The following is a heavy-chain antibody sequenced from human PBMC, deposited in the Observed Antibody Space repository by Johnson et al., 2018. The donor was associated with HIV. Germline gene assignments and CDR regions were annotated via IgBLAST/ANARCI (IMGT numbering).Heavy chain of an antibody. V-gene: IGHV3-53*01. CDR2: IYSGGST. CDR1: GFTVSSNY. CDR3: AGELGGSGFDV. J-gene: IGHJ3*01. Sequence: VQLVESGGGLIQPGGSLRLSCAASGFTVSSNYMSWVRQAPGKGLEWVSVIYSGGSTYYADSVKGRFTISRDNAKNSVYLQMNSLRGEDTAVDYCAGELGGSGFDVWGQGTMVTVSS. D-gene: IGHD1-26*01.